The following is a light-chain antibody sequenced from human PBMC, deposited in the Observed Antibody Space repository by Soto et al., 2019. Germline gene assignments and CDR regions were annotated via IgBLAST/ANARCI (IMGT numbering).Light chain of an antibody. CDR1: QSISTY. CDR3: QQKYRLPRT. V-gene: IGKV1-39*01. Sequence: DIQMTQSPSSLSASVGDRVTIICRASQSISTYLNWYQHKPGKAPKVLINGASSLQSGVPSRFSGSGSGTDFTLTINSLHPEDSATYFCQQKYRLPRTFGQGTKVHIK. CDR2: GAS. J-gene: IGKJ1*01.